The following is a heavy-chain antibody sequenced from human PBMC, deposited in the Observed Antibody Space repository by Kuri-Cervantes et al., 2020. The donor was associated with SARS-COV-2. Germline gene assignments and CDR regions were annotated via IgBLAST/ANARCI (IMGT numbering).Heavy chain of an antibody. V-gene: IGHV1-18*01. J-gene: IGHJ4*02. CDR3: AGGGIAARPSPFDY. Sequence: ASVKVSCKASGYPFTSYGISWVRQAPGQGLEWMGWISAYNGNTNYAQKFQGRVTMTRDTSISTAYMELSRLRSDDTAVYYCAGGGIAARPSPFDYWGQGTLVTVSS. D-gene: IGHD6-6*01. CDR1: GYPFTSYG. CDR2: ISAYNGNT.